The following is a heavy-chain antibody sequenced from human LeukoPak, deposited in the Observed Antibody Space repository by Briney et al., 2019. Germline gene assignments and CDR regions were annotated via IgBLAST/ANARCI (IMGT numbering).Heavy chain of an antibody. D-gene: IGHD4/OR15-4a*01. J-gene: IGHJ5*02. CDR1: GASLSVYY. CDR3: ARVRDWSDP. CDR2: IWYSGFT. V-gene: IGHV4-34*01. Sequence: PSATLSLTCAVYGASLSVYYWSWIRQPPGKGLEWIGYIWYSGFTYSNPSLKSRITISVDTSKDQFFLKLSSVTAADTAMYYCARVRDWSDPGGQGTRVTVSS.